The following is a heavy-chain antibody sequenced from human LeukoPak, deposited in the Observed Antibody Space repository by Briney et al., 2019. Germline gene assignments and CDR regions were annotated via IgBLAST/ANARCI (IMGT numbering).Heavy chain of an antibody. V-gene: IGHV4-34*01. CDR3: ARRSKSSSSLGVGYYYYRDV. CDR1: GGSFSGYY. CDR2: INHRGST. Sequence: SETLSLTCAVYGGSFSGYYWSWIRQPPGKGLEWIGEINHRGSTNYNPSLKSRVTISVDTSKNQFSLKLSSVTAADTAVYYCARRSKSSSSLGVGYYYYRDVWGKGTTVTVSS. J-gene: IGHJ6*03. D-gene: IGHD6-6*01.